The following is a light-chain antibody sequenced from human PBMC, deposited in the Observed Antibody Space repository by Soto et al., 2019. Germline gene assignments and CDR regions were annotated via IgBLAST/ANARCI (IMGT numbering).Light chain of an antibody. Sequence: DIQMTQSPSTLSASVGDRVTITCRASQTIDSWLAWYQHKPGQAPTLLIYQASILQTGVPSRFSGSGSGTEFSLAISSLQPDDFATYYCQQYAGHSWAFGQGTKLE. CDR2: QAS. J-gene: IGKJ1*01. CDR3: QQYAGHSWA. V-gene: IGKV1-5*03. CDR1: QTIDSW.